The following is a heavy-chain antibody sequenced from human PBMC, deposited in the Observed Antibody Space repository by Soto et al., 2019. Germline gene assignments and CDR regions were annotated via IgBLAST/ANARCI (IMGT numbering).Heavy chain of an antibody. CDR1: GYTFTSYD. CDR2: ISAYNGNT. CDR3: KGQIYYYVSSGFDY. Sequence: ASVKVSCKASGYTFTSYDINWVRQATGQRLEWMGWISAYNGNTNYAQKLQGRVTMTTDTTTSTAYKEPRRLRTDETAPKKRKGQIYYYVSSGFDYWGQGTLVTVSS. D-gene: IGHD3-22*01. V-gene: IGHV1-18*01. J-gene: IGHJ4*02.